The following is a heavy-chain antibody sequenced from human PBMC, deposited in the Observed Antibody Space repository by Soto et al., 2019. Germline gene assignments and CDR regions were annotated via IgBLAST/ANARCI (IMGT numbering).Heavy chain of an antibody. CDR2: ISYDGSNK. CDR1: GFTFSSYG. D-gene: IGHD3-10*02. Sequence: QVQLVESGGGVVQPGRSLRLSCAASGFTFSSYGMHWVRQAPGKGLEWVAVISYDGSNKYYADSVKGRFTISRDNSKNTRYLQMNSLRAEDTAVYYCAKGCVLSQDYYYYMDVWGKGTTVTVSS. J-gene: IGHJ6*03. V-gene: IGHV3-30*18. CDR3: AKGCVLSQDYYYYMDV.